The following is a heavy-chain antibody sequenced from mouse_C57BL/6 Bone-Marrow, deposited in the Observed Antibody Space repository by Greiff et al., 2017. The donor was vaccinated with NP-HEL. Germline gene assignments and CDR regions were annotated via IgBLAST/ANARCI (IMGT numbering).Heavy chain of an antibody. V-gene: IGHV2-6*01. CDR3: AASSGYPFAY. Sequence: VKVVESGPGLVAPSQSLSITCTVSGFSLTSYGVDWVRQSPGKGLEWLGVIWGVGSTNSNSALNSSLSISKDNSKSQVYLKMSSLQTEDTAVYYCAASSGYPFAYWGQGTLVTVSA. D-gene: IGHD3-2*02. CDR1: GFSLTSYG. CDR2: IWGVGST. J-gene: IGHJ3*01.